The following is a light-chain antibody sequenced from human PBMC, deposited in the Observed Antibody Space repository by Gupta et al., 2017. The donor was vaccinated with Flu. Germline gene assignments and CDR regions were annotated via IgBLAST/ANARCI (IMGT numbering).Light chain of an antibody. J-gene: IGKJ3*01. CDR2: RAS. CDR1: QSISNY. Sequence: GDRVTITCRASQSISNYLNWYQQKPGEAPKLLVYRASSLQSGVSSRFSGSGSGTDFTLTISSLQPEDCATYFCQQSYSTPLLTFGPGTKVDI. CDR3: QQSYSTPLLT. V-gene: IGKV1-39*01.